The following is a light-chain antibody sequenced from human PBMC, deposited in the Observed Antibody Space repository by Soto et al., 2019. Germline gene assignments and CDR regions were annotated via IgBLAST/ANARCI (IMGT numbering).Light chain of an antibody. CDR3: QQYYGLPPLT. J-gene: IGKJ5*01. CDR2: HAS. Sequence: EIQITQSPSSLSASIGDSVTITCQASQNIPNNLSWYQQKPGKAPNLLIYHASKLAKGVTSRFSGSGSGTDFSFIITSLQREDLATYYCQQYYGLPPLTFGQGTRLEI. V-gene: IGKV1-33*01. CDR1: QNIPNN.